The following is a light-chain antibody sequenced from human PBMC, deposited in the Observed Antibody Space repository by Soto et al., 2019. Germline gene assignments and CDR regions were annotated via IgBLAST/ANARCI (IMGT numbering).Light chain of an antibody. CDR2: YAS. CDR1: QDISQY. V-gene: IGKV1-27*01. J-gene: IGKJ1*01. Sequence: DIQMTQSPSSLSASVGDRVTLTCRASQDISQYLAWYQQSPGKVPKLLIYYASTLQSGVPSRFSGSGSGTEFTLTISSLQPEDVATYYCLKYTKDAPGTFGQGTKVEI. CDR3: LKYTKDAPGT.